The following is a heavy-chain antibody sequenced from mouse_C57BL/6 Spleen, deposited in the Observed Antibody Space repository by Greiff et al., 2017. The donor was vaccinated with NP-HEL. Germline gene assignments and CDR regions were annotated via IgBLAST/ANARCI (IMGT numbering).Heavy chain of an antibody. CDR1: GYAFSSSW. CDR2: IYPGDGDT. CDR3: ARDRGFAY. Sequence: VQLQQSGPELVKPGASVKISCKASGYAFSSSWMNWVKQRPGKGLEWIGRIYPGDGDTNYNGKFKGKATLTADKSSSTAYMQLSSLTSEDSAVYFCARDRGFAYWGKGTLVTVSA. J-gene: IGHJ3*01. V-gene: IGHV1-82*01.